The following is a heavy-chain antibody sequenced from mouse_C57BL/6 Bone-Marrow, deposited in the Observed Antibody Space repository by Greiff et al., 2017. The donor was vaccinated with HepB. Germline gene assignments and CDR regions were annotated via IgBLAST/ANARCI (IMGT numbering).Heavy chain of an antibody. V-gene: IGHV1-53*01. CDR2: INPSNGGT. Sequence: QVQLQQSGTELVKPGASVKLSCKASGYTFTSYWMHWVKQRPGQGLEWIGNINPSNGGTNYNEKFKSKATLTVDKSSSTAYMQLSSLTSEDSAVYDCASQGHYYYGSRAMDYWGQGTSVTVSS. CDR3: ASQGHYYYGSRAMDY. CDR1: GYTFTSYW. D-gene: IGHD1-1*01. J-gene: IGHJ4*01.